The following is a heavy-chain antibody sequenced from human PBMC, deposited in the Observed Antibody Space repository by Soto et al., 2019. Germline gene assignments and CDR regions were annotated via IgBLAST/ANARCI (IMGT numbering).Heavy chain of an antibody. D-gene: IGHD1-26*01. Sequence: QVQLVQSGAEVKKPGSSVKVSCKAFGGTFSSYAINWIRQAPGQGLEWMGGFIPIFGTTTYAQRFQARVTITADESTSTGYMELSSLRSEDTALYYCARDGGAATFDYWGQGTLVTVSS. CDR1: GGTFSSYA. CDR2: FIPIFGTT. J-gene: IGHJ4*02. CDR3: ARDGGAATFDY. V-gene: IGHV1-69*12.